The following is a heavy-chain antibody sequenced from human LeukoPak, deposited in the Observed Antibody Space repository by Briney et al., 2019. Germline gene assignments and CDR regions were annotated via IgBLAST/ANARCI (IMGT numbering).Heavy chain of an antibody. CDR2: INHSGST. V-gene: IGHV4-34*01. Sequence: SETLSLTCAVYGVSFSGYYWTWIRQPPGKGLEWIGEINHSGSTNYSPSLKSRVTISVDTSKNQFSLKLSSVTAADTAVYYCARAYGSGRVDWFDPWGQGTLVTVSS. CDR1: GVSFSGYY. J-gene: IGHJ5*02. CDR3: ARAYGSGRVDWFDP. D-gene: IGHD3-10*01.